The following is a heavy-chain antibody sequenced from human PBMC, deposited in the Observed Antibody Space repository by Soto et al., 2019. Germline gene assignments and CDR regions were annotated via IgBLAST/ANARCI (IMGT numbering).Heavy chain of an antibody. Sequence: QLQLQESGSGLVKPSQTLSLTCTVSGGSIRTGGYSWSWIRRPPGKGLEWIGNTYHSGNPYYNPSRKSQVTMSVDGCKNQFSLTACSVTSANTAVDYSAREDYGDYGCYFDSWVQGSLVTVSS. CDR1: GGSIRTGGYS. V-gene: IGHV4-30-2*01. D-gene: IGHD4-17*01. CDR3: AREDYGDYGCYFDS. CDR2: TYHSGNP. J-gene: IGHJ4*02.